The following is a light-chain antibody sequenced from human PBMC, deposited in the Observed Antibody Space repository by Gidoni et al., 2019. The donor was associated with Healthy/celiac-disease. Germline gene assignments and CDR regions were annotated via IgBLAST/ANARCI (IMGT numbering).Light chain of an antibody. J-gene: IGKJ5*01. CDR1: QSVNSY. CDR2: AAS. Sequence: IVLTQSPSTLSLSPGERATLSCRANQSVNSYLAWYQQKPGQAPRLLIYAASNRATGLPARFSGSGSGTDFTLTISSLEPEDFAVYYCQQRSNWQITFGQGTRLEIK. V-gene: IGKV3-11*01. CDR3: QQRSNWQIT.